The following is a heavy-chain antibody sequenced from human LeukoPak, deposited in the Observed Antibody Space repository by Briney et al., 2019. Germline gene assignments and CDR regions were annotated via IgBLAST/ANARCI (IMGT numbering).Heavy chain of an antibody. V-gene: IGHV1-2*02. CDR2: INPNSGGT. J-gene: IGHJ4*02. CDR3: ASYSGSYSSDFDY. CDR1: GYTFTGYY. Sequence: ASVKVSCKASGYTFTGYYMHWVRQAPGQGLEWMGWINPNSGGTDYAQKFQGRVTMTRDTSISTAYMELSRLRSDDTAVYYCASYSGSYSSDFDYWGQGTLVTVSS. D-gene: IGHD1-26*01.